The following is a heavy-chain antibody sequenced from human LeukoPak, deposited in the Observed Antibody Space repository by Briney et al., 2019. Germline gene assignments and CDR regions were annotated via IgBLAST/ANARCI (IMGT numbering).Heavy chain of an antibody. CDR2: INHSGST. CDR1: GGSFSGYY. D-gene: IGHD4-17*01. Sequence: SETLSLTCAVYGGSFSGYYWSWNRQPPGKVLEWIGEINHSGSTNYNPSLKSRVTITVDTSKNQFSLKLSSVTAADTAVYYCPSSNYGDYAKIDYWGQGTLVTVSS. V-gene: IGHV4-34*01. J-gene: IGHJ4*02. CDR3: PSSNYGDYAKIDY.